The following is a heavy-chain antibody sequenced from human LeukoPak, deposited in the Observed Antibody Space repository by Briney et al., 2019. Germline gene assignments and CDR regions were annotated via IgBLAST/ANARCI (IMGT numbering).Heavy chain of an antibody. V-gene: IGHV1-2*02. CDR1: GYTFTDYY. Sequence: ASVKVSCKASGYTFTDYYIHWVRQAPGQGLEWMGWINPKSGGTNYAQKFQGRVTMTRDTSISTACMELSSLRSDDTAVYYCARGALWGGGTVYYYMDVWGKGTTVTVSS. D-gene: IGHD3-16*01. CDR3: ARGALWGGGTVYYYMDV. J-gene: IGHJ6*03. CDR2: INPKSGGT.